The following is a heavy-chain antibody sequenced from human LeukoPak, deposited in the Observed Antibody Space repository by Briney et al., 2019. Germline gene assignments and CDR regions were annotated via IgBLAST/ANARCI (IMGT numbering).Heavy chain of an antibody. D-gene: IGHD3-22*01. CDR2: IYSGGST. J-gene: IGHJ6*02. Sequence: GGSLRLPCAASGFTFSSYSMNWVRQAPGKGLEWVSVIYSGGSTYYADSVKGRFTISRDNSKNTLYLQMNSLRAEDTAVYYCARVKGESGYYSDRYYYYGMDVWGQGTTVTVSS. CDR3: ARVKGESGYYSDRYYYYGMDV. V-gene: IGHV3-66*01. CDR1: GFTFSSYS.